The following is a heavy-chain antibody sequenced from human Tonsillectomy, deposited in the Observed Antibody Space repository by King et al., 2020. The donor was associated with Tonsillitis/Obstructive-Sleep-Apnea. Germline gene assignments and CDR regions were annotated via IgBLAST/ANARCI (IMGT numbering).Heavy chain of an antibody. V-gene: IGHV3-48*02. J-gene: IGHJ4*02. Sequence: DVQLVESGGGLVQPGGSLRLSCAASGFTFSSYSMNWVRQAPGRGLEWVSYISSSSSTIYYADSVKGRFTVSRDNAKNSHYLQMNRLRDEDTAVYYCARDTGRGISPFDCWGQGTLVTVSS. CDR2: ISSSSSTI. CDR3: ARDTGRGISPFDC. D-gene: IGHD2-15*01. CDR1: GFTFSSYS.